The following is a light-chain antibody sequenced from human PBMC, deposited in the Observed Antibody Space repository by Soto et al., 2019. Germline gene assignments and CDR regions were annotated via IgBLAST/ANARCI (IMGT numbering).Light chain of an antibody. Sequence: DIQMTQSPSSLSASVGDRVTITCRASQGISNFLVWYQQKPGKVPRVLIYAASTLQSGVPSRFSGSGSGTDFTITISSLQPEDVATYYCQKYDSAPFTFGPGTKVDIK. J-gene: IGKJ3*01. CDR3: QKYDSAPFT. CDR1: QGISNF. CDR2: AAS. V-gene: IGKV1-27*01.